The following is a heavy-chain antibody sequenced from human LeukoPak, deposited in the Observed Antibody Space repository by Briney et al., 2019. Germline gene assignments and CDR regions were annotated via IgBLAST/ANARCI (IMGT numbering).Heavy chain of an antibody. CDR3: AGLVGRYSSGLYYYYFDY. D-gene: IGHD3-22*01. Sequence: PSETLSLTCTVSGDSINSLDLWSWVRQPPGKGLAWIGEMYLSGTTHSNPSVKSRVTISIDKSKNQFFLNLSSVTAADTAVYYCAGLVGRYSSGLYYYYFDYWGQGTLVTVSS. CDR2: MYLSGTT. J-gene: IGHJ4*02. V-gene: IGHV4-4*02. CDR1: GDSINSLDL.